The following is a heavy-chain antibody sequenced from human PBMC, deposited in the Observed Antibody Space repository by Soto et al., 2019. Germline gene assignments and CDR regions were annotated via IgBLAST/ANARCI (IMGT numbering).Heavy chain of an antibody. Sequence: QLQLQESGSGLVKPSQTLSLTCAVSGGSISSGGYSWSWIRQPPGKGLEWVGYIHHSGTTYYNPSLNSRVTLSTDRSKNQFSLQLSSVTAEGTAVYYCTRSSSTVTTFDYWGQGTLVTVSS. CDR3: TRSSSTVTTFDY. V-gene: IGHV4-30-2*01. CDR2: IHHSGTT. D-gene: IGHD2-2*01. J-gene: IGHJ4*02. CDR1: GGSISSGGYS.